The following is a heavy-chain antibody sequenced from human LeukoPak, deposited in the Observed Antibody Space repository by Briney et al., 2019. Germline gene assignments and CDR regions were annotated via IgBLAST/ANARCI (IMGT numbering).Heavy chain of an antibody. D-gene: IGHD4-23*01. CDR1: GFTFSSYG. CDR2: ISWNSGSI. J-gene: IGHJ4*02. V-gene: IGHV3-9*01. Sequence: PGGSLRLSCAASGFTFSSYGMSWVRQAPGKGLEWVSGISWNSGSIGYADSVKGRFTISRDNAKNSLYLQMNSLRAEDTALYYCAKDIAFFTVVPHPGGFDYWGQGTLVTVSS. CDR3: AKDIAFFTVVPHPGGFDY.